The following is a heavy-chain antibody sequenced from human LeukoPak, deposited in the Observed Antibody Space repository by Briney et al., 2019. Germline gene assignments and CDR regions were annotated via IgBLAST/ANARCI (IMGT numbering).Heavy chain of an antibody. CDR1: GGSFSIYY. J-gene: IGHJ4*02. CDR2: INHSGRS. CDR3: ARGVGFVKIDY. Sequence: SETLSLTCAVYGGSFSIYYWSWIRQPPGKGLEWIGGINHSGRSNYNPSLKSRVTISVDTSKNQFSLKLSSVTAADTAIYYCARGVGFVKIDYWGQGTLVTVSS. D-gene: IGHD3-10*01. V-gene: IGHV4-34*01.